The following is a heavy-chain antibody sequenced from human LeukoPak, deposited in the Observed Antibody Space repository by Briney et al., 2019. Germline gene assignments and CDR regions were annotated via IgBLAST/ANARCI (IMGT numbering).Heavy chain of an antibody. D-gene: IGHD1-7*01. CDR3: VRETGTTGTPWYFDY. J-gene: IGHJ4*02. Sequence: GGSLRLSCAASGFTFSSYEMNWVRQAPGKGLEWVSYISSSGSTIYYADSVKGRFTISRDNAKNSLSLQMNSLRVEDTAVYHCVRETGTTGTPWYFDYWGQGTLVTVSS. V-gene: IGHV3-48*03. CDR1: GFTFSSYE. CDR2: ISSSGSTI.